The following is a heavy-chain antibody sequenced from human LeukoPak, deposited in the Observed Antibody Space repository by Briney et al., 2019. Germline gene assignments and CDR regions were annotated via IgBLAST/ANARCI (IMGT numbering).Heavy chain of an antibody. CDR2: INHSGST. CDR1: GGSISSYY. D-gene: IGHD2-2*01. J-gene: IGHJ6*02. CDR3: ARGRGRGYCSSTSCKYYYYGMDV. V-gene: IGHV4-34*01. Sequence: SETLSLTCTVSGGSISSYYWSWIRQPPGKGLEWIGEINHSGSTNYNPSLKSRVTISVDTSKNQFSLKLSSVTAADTAVYYCARGRGRGYCSSTSCKYYYYGMDVWGQGTTVTVSS.